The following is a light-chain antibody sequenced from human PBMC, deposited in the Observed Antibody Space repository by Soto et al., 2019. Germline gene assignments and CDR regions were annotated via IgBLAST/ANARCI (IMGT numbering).Light chain of an antibody. V-gene: IGKV1-5*01. CDR3: PQYYRSST. CDR2: DAS. Sequence: DIHLTQSPSTLSASVGDRVTSTFRASQSVTDWLAWYQQKPGKAPKLLLYDASSLESGVPSRFSCSGSGTEFSLTTSSLQTDEFQTYDGPQYYRSSTFGQGTKVEIK. CDR1: QSVTDW. J-gene: IGKJ2*01.